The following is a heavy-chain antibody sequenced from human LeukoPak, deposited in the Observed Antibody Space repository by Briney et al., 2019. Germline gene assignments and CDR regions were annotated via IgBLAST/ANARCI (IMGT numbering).Heavy chain of an antibody. V-gene: IGHV1-46*01. CDR2: INPSGGST. CDR3: ARGAVSYDSSGYYPGFDY. Sequence: GASVKVSCKASGYTFTGYYMHWVRQAPGQGLEWMGIINPSGGSTSYAQKFQGRVTMTRDTSTSTVYMELSSLRSEDTAVYYCARGAVSYDSSGYYPGFDYWGQGTLVTVSS. D-gene: IGHD3-22*01. CDR1: GYTFTGYY. J-gene: IGHJ4*02.